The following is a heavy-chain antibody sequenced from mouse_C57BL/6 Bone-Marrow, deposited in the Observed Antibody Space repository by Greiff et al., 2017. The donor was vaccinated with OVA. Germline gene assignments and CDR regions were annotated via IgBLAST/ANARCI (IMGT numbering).Heavy chain of an antibody. CDR2: INPNYGTT. V-gene: IGHV1-39*01. J-gene: IGHJ1*03. CDR1: GYSFTDSN. Sequence: VQLQQSGPELVKPGASVKISCKASGYSFTDSNMNWVKQSNGKSLEWIGVINPNYGTTSYNQKFKGTATLTVDQSSSTAYMQLNSLTSEYSAVYYCARADYYGSSYGYFDVGGTGTTVTVSS. D-gene: IGHD1-1*01. CDR3: ARADYYGSSYGYFDV.